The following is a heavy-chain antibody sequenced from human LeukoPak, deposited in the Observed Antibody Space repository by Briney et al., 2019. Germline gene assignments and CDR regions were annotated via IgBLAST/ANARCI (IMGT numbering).Heavy chain of an antibody. CDR3: ARGIQLWSYYYYGVDV. CDR1: GFTVSSNY. Sequence: PGGSLRLSCAASGFTVSSNYMNWVRQAPGKGLEWVSYISSSSTIYYADSVKGRFTISRDNAKNSLYLQMSSLRDEDTAVYYCARGIQLWSYYYYGVDVWGLGTTVTVSS. J-gene: IGHJ6*02. V-gene: IGHV3-69-1*01. D-gene: IGHD5-18*01. CDR2: ISSSSTI.